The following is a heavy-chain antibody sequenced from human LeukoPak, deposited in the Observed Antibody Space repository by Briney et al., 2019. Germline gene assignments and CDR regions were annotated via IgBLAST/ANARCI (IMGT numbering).Heavy chain of an antibody. V-gene: IGHV4-39*01. CDR2: IHYTGIT. D-gene: IGHD3-10*01. CDR3: ARTGFRVRAVISYCDY. J-gene: IGHJ4*02. CDR1: SGSISSNNYY. Sequence: PSETLSLTCTVSSGSISSNNYYWVWFRQPPGKSLEWIGSIHYTGITYQNPSLKSRVTISVDTSNNQFSLRLTSVTSADTAVYYCARTGFRVRAVISYCDYWGQAPLVTV.